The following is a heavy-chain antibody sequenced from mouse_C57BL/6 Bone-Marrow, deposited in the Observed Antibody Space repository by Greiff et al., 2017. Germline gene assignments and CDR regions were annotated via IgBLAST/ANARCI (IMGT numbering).Heavy chain of an antibody. CDR1: GFTFSSYG. D-gene: IGHD2-4*01. CDR3: ARHGLPFAY. J-gene: IGHJ3*01. V-gene: IGHV5-6*01. CDR2: ISSGGSYT. Sequence: EVHLVESGGDLVKPGGSLKLSCAASGFTFSSYGMSWVRQTPDKRLEWVATISSGGSYTYYPDSVKGRFTISRDNAKNTLYLQMSSLKSEDTAMYYCARHGLPFAYWGQGTLVTVSA.